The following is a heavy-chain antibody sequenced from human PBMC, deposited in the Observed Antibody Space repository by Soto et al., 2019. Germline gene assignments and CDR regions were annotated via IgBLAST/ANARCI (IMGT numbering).Heavy chain of an antibody. D-gene: IGHD3-10*01. CDR1: GGTFSRYA. Sequence: QVHLVQSGAEVKKPGSSVTVSCKASGGTFSRYAIGWVRQVPGQGLEWMGGIIPMFGRPNYAQKFQDRVTITADESTSTVYMELRSLRSEDTAIYYCATERGHSYGPGRGHPFDPWGQGTLVTVSS. CDR3: ATERGHSYGPGRGHPFDP. CDR2: IIPMFGRP. V-gene: IGHV1-69*01. J-gene: IGHJ5*02.